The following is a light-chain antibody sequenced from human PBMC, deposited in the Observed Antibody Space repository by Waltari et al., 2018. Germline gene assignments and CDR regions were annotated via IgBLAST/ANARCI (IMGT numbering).Light chain of an antibody. CDR2: GES. Sequence: EIVLTQSPGTLSLSPGERGTLSCRASQSVSRFLAWYQQIPGQPPRLLIYGESTRATGIPDRVSGSGSGTYFSLTISRLDPEDFALYYCQKYDRLPATFGQGTNVEIK. V-gene: IGKV3-20*01. CDR3: QKYDRLPAT. J-gene: IGKJ1*01. CDR1: QSVSRF.